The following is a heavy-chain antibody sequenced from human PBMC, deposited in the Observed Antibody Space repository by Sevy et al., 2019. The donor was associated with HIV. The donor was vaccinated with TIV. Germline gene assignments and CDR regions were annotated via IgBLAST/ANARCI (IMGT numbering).Heavy chain of an antibody. CDR3: ARRSPYHYYYGMDV. V-gene: IGHV4-4*02. Sequence: SETLSLTCAVSGGSISSSNWWSWVRQPPGKGLEWIGEIYHSGSTNYNPSLKSRVTISVDKSKNQFSLKLSSVTAADTAVYYCARRSPYHYYYGMDVWGQGTTVTVSS. J-gene: IGHJ6*02. CDR1: GGSISSSNW. CDR2: IYHSGST.